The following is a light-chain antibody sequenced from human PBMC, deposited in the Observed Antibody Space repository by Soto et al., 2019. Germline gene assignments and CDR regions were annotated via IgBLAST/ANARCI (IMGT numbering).Light chain of an antibody. J-gene: IGKJ1*01. V-gene: IGKV1-39*01. CDR2: AAS. CDR3: QQRYSTPLT. CDR1: QSISSY. Sequence: SQMNHSPSSLSASVGESATITSRASQSISSYLNWYQQKPGKAPKLLMYAASTLQSGVPSGFSGSESGTDLTLNISSLQPEDGATDECQQRYSTPLTFGQGTKVDIK.